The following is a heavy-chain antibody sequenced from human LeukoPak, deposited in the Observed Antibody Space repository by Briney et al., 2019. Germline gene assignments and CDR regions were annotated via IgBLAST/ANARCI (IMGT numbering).Heavy chain of an antibody. D-gene: IGHD2-2*01. J-gene: IGHJ6*03. CDR2: IYYSGST. CDR3: AREVVVPAYYYYYMDV. CDR1: GGSISSSSYY. Sequence: PSETLSLTCTVSGGSISSSSYYWGWIRQPPGKGLEWIGSIYYSGSTYYNPSLKSRVTISVDTSKNQFSLKLSSVTAADMAVYYCAREVVVPAYYYYYMDVWGKGTTVTVSS. V-gene: IGHV4-39*07.